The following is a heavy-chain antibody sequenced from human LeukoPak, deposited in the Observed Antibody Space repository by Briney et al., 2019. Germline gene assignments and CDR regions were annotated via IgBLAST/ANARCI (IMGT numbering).Heavy chain of an antibody. CDR3: AISGVGTTKEVDY. CDR2: IIPIFGTA. CDR1: GGTFISYA. D-gene: IGHD4-17*01. Sequence: GSSVKVSCKASGGTFISYAISWVRQAPGQGLKWMGRIIPIFGTANYAQKFQGRVTNTTDESTSTAYMELSSLRSEDTAVYYCAISGVGTTKEVDYWGQGTLVTVSS. J-gene: IGHJ4*02. V-gene: IGHV1-69*05.